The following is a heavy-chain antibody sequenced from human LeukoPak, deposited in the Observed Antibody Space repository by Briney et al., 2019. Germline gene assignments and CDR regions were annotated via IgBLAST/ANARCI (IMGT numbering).Heavy chain of an antibody. J-gene: IGHJ4*02. CDR3: AREDIVATILDY. CDR1: GYTFTGYY. Sequence: ASVKVSCKASGYTFTGYYMHWVRQAPGQGLEWMGIINPSGGSTSYAQKLQGRVTMTTDTSTSTAYMELRSLRSDDTAVYYCAREDIVATILDYWGQGTLVTVSS. V-gene: IGHV1-46*01. D-gene: IGHD5-12*01. CDR2: INPSGGST.